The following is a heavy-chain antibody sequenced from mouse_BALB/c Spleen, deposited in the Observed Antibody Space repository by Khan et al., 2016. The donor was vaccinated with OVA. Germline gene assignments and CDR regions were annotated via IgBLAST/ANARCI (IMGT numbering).Heavy chain of an antibody. V-gene: IGHV5-9-3*01. D-gene: IGHD1-1*01. J-gene: IGHJ3*01. Sequence: EVELVESGGDLVKPGGSLKLSCSASGFTFSTYAMSWVRQTPEKRLEWVATISSVGDNIFYPDSVKGRFTISSDNANNTLYLQMSSLRSEDTAMYYCARHNYGPFAYWGQGTLVTVSA. CDR2: ISSVGDNI. CDR3: ARHNYGPFAY. CDR1: GFTFSTYA.